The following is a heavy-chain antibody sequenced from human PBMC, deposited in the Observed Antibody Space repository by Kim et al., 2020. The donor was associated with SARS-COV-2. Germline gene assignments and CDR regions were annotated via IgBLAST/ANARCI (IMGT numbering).Heavy chain of an antibody. CDR3: ARLQASYSSSSGPLRWFDP. J-gene: IGHJ5*02. CDR2: INTNTGNP. D-gene: IGHD6-6*01. V-gene: IGHV7-4-1*02. Sequence: ASVKVSCKASGYTFTSYGMNWVRQAPGQGLEWMGWINTNTGNPTYAQGFTGRFLFSLDTSVSTAYLQISSLKAEDTAVYYCARLQASYSSSSGPLRWFDPWGQGTLVTVSS. CDR1: GYTFTSYG.